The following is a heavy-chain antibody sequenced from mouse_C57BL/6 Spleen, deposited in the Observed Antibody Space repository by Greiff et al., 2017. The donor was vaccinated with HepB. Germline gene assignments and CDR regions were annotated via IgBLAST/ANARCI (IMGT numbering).Heavy chain of an antibody. CDR2: IHPNSGST. CDR1: GYTFTSYW. Sequence: QVQLQQPGAELVKPGASVKLSCKASGYTFTSYWMHWVKQRPGQGLEWIGMIHPNSGSTNYNEKFKSKATLTVDKSSSTAYMQLSSLISEDCAVYDCARRFGNGCYFAYWGQGTTLTVSS. V-gene: IGHV1-64*01. D-gene: IGHD2-1*01. CDR3: ARRFGNGCYFAY. J-gene: IGHJ2*01.